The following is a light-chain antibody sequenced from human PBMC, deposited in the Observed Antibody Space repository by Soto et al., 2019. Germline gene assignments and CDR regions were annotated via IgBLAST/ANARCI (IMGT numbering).Light chain of an antibody. CDR1: GGISNY. CDR2: AAS. CDR3: QKYNSAPPYT. Sequence: DIQMTQSPSSLSASVGDRVTITCRASGGISNYLAWYQQEPGKVPKLLIFAASTLQSEVPPRFSGSGSGTDFTLTINSLQPVDVATYYCQKYNSAPPYTFGQGTKLEIK. J-gene: IGKJ2*01. V-gene: IGKV1-27*01.